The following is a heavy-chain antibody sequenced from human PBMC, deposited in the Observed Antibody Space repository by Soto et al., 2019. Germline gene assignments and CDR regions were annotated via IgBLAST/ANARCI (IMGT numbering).Heavy chain of an antibody. Sequence: QVQLVQSGAEVKKPGASVKVSCKTSGYTFTTYGISWVRQAPGQGLEWMGWISPYNGNTKYAQKLQGRVTMTADTSNSTAYLDLRRPTSDDTAVYDCSSGWFGEFVYYFDYWGQGTLVTVSS. CDR1: GYTFTTYG. D-gene: IGHD3-10*01. J-gene: IGHJ4*02. CDR2: ISPYNGNT. V-gene: IGHV1-18*01. CDR3: SSGWFGEFVYYFDY.